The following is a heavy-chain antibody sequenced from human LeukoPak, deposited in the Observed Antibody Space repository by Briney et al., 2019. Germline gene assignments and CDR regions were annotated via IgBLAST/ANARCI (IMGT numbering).Heavy chain of an antibody. Sequence: ASVKVSCKASGYSFTTHDVNWVRQAIGQGLEWMGWMNPNSGNTGYAQKFQGRVTMTRNTSISTAYMELSSLRSEDTAVYYCARSPDGSGRNSWGQGTLVTVSS. CDR3: ARSPDGSGRNS. D-gene: IGHD3-10*01. J-gene: IGHJ4*02. V-gene: IGHV1-8*02. CDR2: MNPNSGNT. CDR1: GYSFTTHD.